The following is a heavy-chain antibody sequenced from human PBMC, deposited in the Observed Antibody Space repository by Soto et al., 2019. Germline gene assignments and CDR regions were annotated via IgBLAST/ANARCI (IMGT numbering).Heavy chain of an antibody. D-gene: IGHD2-2*01. CDR3: ARSGSTSPYYYGMDV. Sequence: ASVKVSCKASGYTFTSYDINWARQATGQGLEWMGWMNPNSGNTGYAQKFQGRVTMTRNTSISTAYMELSSLRSEDTAVYYCARSGSTSPYYYGMDVWGQGTTVTVSS. V-gene: IGHV1-8*01. J-gene: IGHJ6*02. CDR1: GYTFTSYD. CDR2: MNPNSGNT.